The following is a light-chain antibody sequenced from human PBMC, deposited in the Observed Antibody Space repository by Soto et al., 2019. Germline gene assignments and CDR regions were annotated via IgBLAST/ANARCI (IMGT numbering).Light chain of an antibody. CDR1: NRDIGAYNL. CDR3: SSYTPTSPLL. Sequence: QSALTQPASVSGSLGQSITISCTGSNRDIGAYNLVSWYQQYPDTAPKLIIYEVRNRPSGVSYRFTGSRSGNTASLTISALQADDESTFYCSSYTPTSPLLFGGGTKLTVL. CDR2: EVR. J-gene: IGLJ3*02. V-gene: IGLV2-14*01.